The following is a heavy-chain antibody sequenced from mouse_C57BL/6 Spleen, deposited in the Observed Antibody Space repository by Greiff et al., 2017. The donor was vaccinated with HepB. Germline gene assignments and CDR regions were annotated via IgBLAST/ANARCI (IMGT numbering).Heavy chain of an antibody. CDR1: GYTFTSYW. CDR3: ARSLTSRVARGSMDY. J-gene: IGHJ4*01. Sequence: VQLQQSGAELVKPGASVKLSCKASGYTFTSYWMHWVKQRPGQGLEWIGMIHPNSGSTNYNEKFKSKATLTVDKSSSTAYMQLSSLTSEDSAVYYGARSLTSRVARGSMDYWGQGTSVTVSS. CDR2: IHPNSGST. V-gene: IGHV1-64*01. D-gene: IGHD1-1*01.